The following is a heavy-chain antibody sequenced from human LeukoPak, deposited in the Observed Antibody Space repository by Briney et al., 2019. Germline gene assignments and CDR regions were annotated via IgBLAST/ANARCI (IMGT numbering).Heavy chain of an antibody. Sequence: SETLSLTCTVSGYSISSGYYWGWIRQPPGKGLEWIGSIYHSGSTYYNPSLKSRVTISVDTSKNQFSLKLSSVTAADTAVYYCARTPHGGSHQLYYFDYWGQGTLVTVSS. CDR1: GYSISSGYY. D-gene: IGHD4-23*01. CDR3: ARTPHGGSHQLYYFDY. CDR2: IYHSGST. J-gene: IGHJ4*02. V-gene: IGHV4-38-2*02.